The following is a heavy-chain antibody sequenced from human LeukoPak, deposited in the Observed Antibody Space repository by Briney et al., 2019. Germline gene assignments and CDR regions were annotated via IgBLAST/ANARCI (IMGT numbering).Heavy chain of an antibody. CDR2: ISSSSSYI. CDR1: GFTFSSYS. CDR3: ARDAKAVAGSLDY. V-gene: IGHV3-21*01. Sequence: PGGSLRFSCAASGFTFSSYSMNWVRQAPGKGLEWVSSISSSSSYIYYADSVKGRFTISRDNAKNSPYLQMNSLRAEDTAVYYCARDAKAVAGSLDYWGQGTLVTVSS. J-gene: IGHJ4*02. D-gene: IGHD6-19*01.